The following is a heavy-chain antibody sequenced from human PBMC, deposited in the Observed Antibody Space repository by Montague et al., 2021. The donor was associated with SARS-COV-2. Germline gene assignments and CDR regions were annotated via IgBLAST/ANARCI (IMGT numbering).Heavy chain of an antibody. V-gene: IGHV4-39*01. CDR2: IYYSGGT. CDR3: ARGYSGYEDPTRFDP. J-gene: IGHJ5*02. D-gene: IGHD5-12*01. Sequence: SETLSLTCTVSGGSISSSSYYWGWIRQPPGKGLEWIGSIYYSGGTYYNPSLKSRVTISVDTSKNQFSLKLSSVTAADTAVYYCARGYSGYEDPTRFDPWGQGTLVTVSS. CDR1: GGSISSSSYY.